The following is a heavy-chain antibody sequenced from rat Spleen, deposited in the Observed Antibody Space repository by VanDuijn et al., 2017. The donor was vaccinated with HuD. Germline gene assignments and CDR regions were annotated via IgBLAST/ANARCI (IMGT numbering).Heavy chain of an antibody. Sequence: EVQLVESDGGLVQPGRSLKLSCAASGFTFSDYNMAWVRQAPKKGLEWVATIIYDDSRTFYRDSVKGRFTMSRDIAQNTLYLQMNSLRSEDTATYYCTRGGNYALDAWGQGASVTVSS. CDR2: IIYDDSRT. CDR1: GFTFSDYN. D-gene: IGHD1-11*01. CDR3: TRGGNYALDA. J-gene: IGHJ4*01. V-gene: IGHV5S10*01.